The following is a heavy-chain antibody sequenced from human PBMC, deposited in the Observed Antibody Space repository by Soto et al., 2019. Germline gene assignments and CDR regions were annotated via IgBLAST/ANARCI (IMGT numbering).Heavy chain of an antibody. CDR1: GLTFSSYG. V-gene: IGHV3-30*18. CDR2: VSYDEITK. D-gene: IGHD5-18*01. CDR3: AKPLGLLRRAMAQGSDY. Sequence: HGGSLRLSCAASGLTFSSYGMNWVRQAPGKGLEWVAVVSYDEITKYYADSVKGRFTISRDNSKNTVYLQMNSLRPEDTAVYYCAKPLGLLRRAMAQGSDYWGQGTLVTVSS. J-gene: IGHJ4*02.